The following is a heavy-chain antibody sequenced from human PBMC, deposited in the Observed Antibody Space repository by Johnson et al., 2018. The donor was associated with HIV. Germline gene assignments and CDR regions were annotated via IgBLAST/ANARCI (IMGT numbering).Heavy chain of an antibody. J-gene: IGHJ3*02. CDR2: IWYDGGNK. V-gene: IGHV3-33*08. CDR1: GFTVISNY. Sequence: QVQLVESGGGLVQPGGSLRLSCAASGFTVISNYMSWVRQAPGKGLEWVAVIWYDGGNKYYADSVKGRFTISRDNAKNSLYLQMNSLRAEDTAVYYCAREMAWEDAFDIWGQGTMVTVSS. D-gene: IGHD5-24*01. CDR3: AREMAWEDAFDI.